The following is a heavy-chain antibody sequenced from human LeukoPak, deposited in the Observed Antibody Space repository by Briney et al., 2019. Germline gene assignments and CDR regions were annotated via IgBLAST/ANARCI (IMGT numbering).Heavy chain of an antibody. D-gene: IGHD3-22*01. Sequence: ASVKVSCKASGGTFSSYTISWVRQAPGQGLEWMGWINPNSGGTNYAQKFQGRVTMTRDTSISTAYMELSRLRSDDRAVYYCARVAIYDSSGYYWAYWGQGTLVTVSS. V-gene: IGHV1-2*02. CDR2: INPNSGGT. CDR3: ARVAIYDSSGYYWAY. J-gene: IGHJ4*02. CDR1: GGTFSSYT.